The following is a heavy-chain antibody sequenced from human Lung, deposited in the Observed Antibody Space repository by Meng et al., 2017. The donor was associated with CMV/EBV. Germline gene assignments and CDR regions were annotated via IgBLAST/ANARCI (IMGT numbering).Heavy chain of an antibody. D-gene: IGHD2/OR15-2a*01. J-gene: IGHJ5*02. V-gene: IGHV7-4-1*02. CDR3: ARGGNFDP. CDR1: RYTFSTYT. CDR2: ISTNTGTP. Sequence: QWQLVQSGSELKKPRASGKVSSKASRYTFSTYTINWVRQAHGRGLEWMGWISTNTGTPTYTQGFTGRFVFSLDTSVSTAYLQISSLKAEDTAVYYCARGGNFDPWGQGTLVTVSS.